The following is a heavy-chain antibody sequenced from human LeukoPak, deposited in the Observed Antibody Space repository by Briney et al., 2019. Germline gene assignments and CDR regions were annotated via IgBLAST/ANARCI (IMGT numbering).Heavy chain of an antibody. CDR2: ISYDGSNK. V-gene: IGHV3-30-3*01. CDR3: ARGNNLVVVIAAPDY. Sequence: GGSLRLSCAASGFTFSSYAMHWVRQAPGKGLEWVAVISYDGSNKYYADSVKGRFTISRDNSKNTLYLQMNSLRAEDTAVYYCARGNNLVVVIAAPDYWGQGTLVTVSS. J-gene: IGHJ4*02. D-gene: IGHD2-21*01. CDR1: GFTFSSYA.